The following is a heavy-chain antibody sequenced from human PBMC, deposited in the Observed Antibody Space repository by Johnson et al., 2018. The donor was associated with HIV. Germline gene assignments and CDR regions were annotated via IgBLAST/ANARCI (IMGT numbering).Heavy chain of an antibody. Sequence: QMLLVESGGGVVQPGRSLRLSCAASGFTFSSYTIHWVRQAPGKGLEWVAFISYDGSNKYYADSVKGRFTISRDNSKNTLYLQMNGLKTEDTAVYYCTTMSALWFGDLHVFGDGFDIWGQGTMVTVSS. CDR3: TTMSALWFGDLHVFGDGFDI. D-gene: IGHD3-10*01. CDR2: ISYDGSNK. J-gene: IGHJ3*02. CDR1: GFTFSSYT. V-gene: IGHV3-30*04.